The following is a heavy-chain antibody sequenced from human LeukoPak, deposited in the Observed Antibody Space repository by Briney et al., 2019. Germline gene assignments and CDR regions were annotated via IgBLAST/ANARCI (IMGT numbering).Heavy chain of an antibody. V-gene: IGHV4-30-2*01. D-gene: IGHD3-22*01. CDR1: GGSISSGGYS. CDR3: ARGYDSSGYYYPFDY. Sequence: SQTLSLTCAVSGGSISSGGYSWSWIRQPPGKGLEWIGYIYHSGSTYYNPSLKSRVTMSVDRSKNQFSLKLSSVTAADTAVYYCARGYDSSGYYYPFDYWGQGTLVTVSS. CDR2: IYHSGST. J-gene: IGHJ4*02.